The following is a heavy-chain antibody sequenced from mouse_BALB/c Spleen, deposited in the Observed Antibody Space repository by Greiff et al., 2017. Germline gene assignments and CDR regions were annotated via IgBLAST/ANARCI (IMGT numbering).Heavy chain of an antibody. D-gene: IGHD2-3*01. Sequence: QVQLKQSGPQLVRPGASVKISCKASGYSFTSYWMHWVKQRPGQGLEWIGMIDPSDSETRLNQKFKDKATLTVDKSSSTAYMQLSSPTSEDSAVYYCARSPYDLYAMDYWGQGTSVTVSS. V-gene: IGHV1S126*01. J-gene: IGHJ4*01. CDR1: GYSFTSYW. CDR3: ARSPYDLYAMDY. CDR2: IDPSDSET.